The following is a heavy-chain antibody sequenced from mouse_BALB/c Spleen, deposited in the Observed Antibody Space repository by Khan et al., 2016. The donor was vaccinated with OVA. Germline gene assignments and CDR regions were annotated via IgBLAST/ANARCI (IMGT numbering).Heavy chain of an antibody. CDR1: GYSITSGYG. J-gene: IGHJ4*01. Sequence: QLEESGPDLVKPSQSLSLTCTVTGYSITSGYGWHWIRQFPGNKLEWMGYIHYSGSTTYNPSLKSRISITRDTSKNQFFLQLNSVNTEDTATYYCARGGGYYFALDYWGQGTSVTVSS. V-gene: IGHV3-1*02. CDR3: ARGGGYYFALDY. CDR2: IHYSGST.